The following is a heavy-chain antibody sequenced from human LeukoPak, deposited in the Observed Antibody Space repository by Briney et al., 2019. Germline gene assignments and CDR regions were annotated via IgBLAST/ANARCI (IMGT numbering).Heavy chain of an antibody. Sequence: PGGSLRLSCAASGFNLASYEMNWVRQAPGKALEWIAFISDIGTTVSYADSVKGRFTISRDNGYNSLFLQMNSLRAEDTAVYYCAKDRSVVVVAASNFDYWGQGTLVTVSS. CDR3: AKDRSVVVVAASNFDY. J-gene: IGHJ4*02. CDR2: ISDIGTTV. CDR1: GFNLASYE. V-gene: IGHV3-48*03. D-gene: IGHD2-15*01.